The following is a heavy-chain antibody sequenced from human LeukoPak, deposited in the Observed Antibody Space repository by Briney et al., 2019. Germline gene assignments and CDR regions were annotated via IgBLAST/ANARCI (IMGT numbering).Heavy chain of an antibody. Sequence: GGSLRLSCVLSGFTSSIYEMNWVRHAPGNGLEWVSYISSGGSIIYYADSVEGRFTISRGNGNNSLYLQVNSLRAEGTAVYYCARDVFDYWGQGTLVSVSS. CDR2: ISSGGSII. J-gene: IGHJ4*02. V-gene: IGHV3-48*03. CDR1: GFTSSIYE. CDR3: ARDVFDY.